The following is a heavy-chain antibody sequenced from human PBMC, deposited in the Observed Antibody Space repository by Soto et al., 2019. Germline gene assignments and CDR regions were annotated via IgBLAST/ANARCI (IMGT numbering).Heavy chain of an antibody. D-gene: IGHD2-2*03. Sequence: ASVKVSCKASGYSFSHYFMHWVRQVPGQGLEWMGWINSSNGGTKYSQKFQGRLTMTTDTSTSTAYMELSRLTSDDTTIYYCAREAYSASFGYVTDPNWFDPWGQGTLVTVSS. V-gene: IGHV1-2*02. CDR1: GYSFSHYF. J-gene: IGHJ5*02. CDR2: INSSNGGT. CDR3: AREAYSASFGYVTDPNWFDP.